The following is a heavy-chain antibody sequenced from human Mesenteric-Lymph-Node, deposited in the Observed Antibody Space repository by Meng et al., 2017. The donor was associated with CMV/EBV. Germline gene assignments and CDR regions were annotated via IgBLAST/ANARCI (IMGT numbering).Heavy chain of an antibody. V-gene: IGHV2-26*01. CDR2: IFSNDEK. CDR3: ARMGWELSPGAFDI. J-gene: IGHJ3*02. D-gene: IGHD1-26*01. Sequence: ETLSLTCTVSGGFISNYYWSWIRQPPGKALEWLAHIFSNDEKSYSTSLKSRLTISKDTSKSQVVLTMTNMDPVDTATYYCARMGWELSPGAFDIWGQGTMVTVSS. CDR1: GGFISNYYW.